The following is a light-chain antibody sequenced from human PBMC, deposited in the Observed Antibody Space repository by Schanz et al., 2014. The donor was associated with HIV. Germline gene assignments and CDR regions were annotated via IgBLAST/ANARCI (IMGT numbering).Light chain of an antibody. CDR3: SSYTSSSTLV. J-gene: IGLJ2*01. CDR1: RSGVGGYNY. V-gene: IGLV2-14*01. CDR2: DVS. Sequence: QSALTQPSSVSGSPGQSITISRTGTRSGVGGYNYVPWYQQHPGKAPKLMIYDVSNRPSGVSNRFSGSKSGNTASLTISGLQAEDEADYYCSSYTSSSTLVFGGGTKLTV.